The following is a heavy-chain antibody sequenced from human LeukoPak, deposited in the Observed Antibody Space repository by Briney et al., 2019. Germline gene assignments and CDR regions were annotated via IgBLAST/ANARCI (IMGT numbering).Heavy chain of an antibody. CDR2: INQDGSEK. D-gene: IGHD6-19*01. V-gene: IGHV3-7*05. J-gene: IGHJ4*02. Sequence: GGSLRLSCAASGFTFSSYWMTWVRQAPGKGLEGVANINQDGSEKYYVDSVKGRFTISRDNAKNSLYLQMNSLRAEDTAVYYCARDGLPVARDYWGQGTLVTVSS. CDR1: GFTFSSYW. CDR3: ARDGLPVARDY.